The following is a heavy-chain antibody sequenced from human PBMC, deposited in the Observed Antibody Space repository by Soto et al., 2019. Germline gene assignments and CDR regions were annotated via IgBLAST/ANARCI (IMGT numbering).Heavy chain of an antibody. J-gene: IGHJ4*02. CDR1: GYTFTSYG. CDR3: ARGRKTYYYDSSGYADDD. V-gene: IGHV1-18*01. CDR2: ISAYNGNT. Sequence: ASVKVSCKASGYTFTSYGISWVRQAPGQGLEWMGWISAYNGNTNYAQKLQGRVTMTTDTSTSTAYMELRSLRSDDTAVYYCARGRKTYYYDSSGYADDDWGQGTMVTVSS. D-gene: IGHD3-22*01.